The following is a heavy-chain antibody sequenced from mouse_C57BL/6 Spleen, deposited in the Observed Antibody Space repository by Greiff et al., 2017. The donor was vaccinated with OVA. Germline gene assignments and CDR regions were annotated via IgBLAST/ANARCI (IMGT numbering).Heavy chain of an antibody. Sequence: QVQLQQPGAELVKPGASVKMSCKASGYTFTSYWITWVKQRPGQGLEWIGDIYPGSGSTNYNEKFKSKATLTVDTSASTAYMQLSSLTSADSAVXKCARAGGSSFDDWGTGTTLTVSS. CDR1: GYTFTSYW. CDR3: ARAGGSSFDD. V-gene: IGHV1-55*01. J-gene: IGHJ2*01. D-gene: IGHD1-1*01. CDR2: IYPGSGST.